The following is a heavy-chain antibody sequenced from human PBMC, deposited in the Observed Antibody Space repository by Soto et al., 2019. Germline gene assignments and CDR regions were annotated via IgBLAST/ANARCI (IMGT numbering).Heavy chain of an antibody. CDR1: GCSISSSSYY. J-gene: IGHJ4*02. Sequence: PSETRSLTCTVSGCSISSSSYYWGWIRQPPGKGLEWIGSIYYSGNTYYNPSLKSRVTISVDTAKNQFSLKLSSVTAADTAVYYSARQYSFASGSYYNRPLAFWRQGTLATVSS. D-gene: IGHD3-10*01. CDR2: IYYSGNT. CDR3: ARQYSFASGSYYNRPLAF. V-gene: IGHV4-39*01.